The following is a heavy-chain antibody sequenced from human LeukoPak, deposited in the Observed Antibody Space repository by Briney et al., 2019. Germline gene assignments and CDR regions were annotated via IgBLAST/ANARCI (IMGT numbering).Heavy chain of an antibody. Sequence: GGSLRLSCAASGFTFSSYAMHWVRQAPGKGLEWVAVISYDGSNKYYADSVKGRFTISRDNSKNTLYLQMNNLRAEDTAVYYCVRGQITMTVWGQGTLVTVSS. CDR1: GFTFSSYA. J-gene: IGHJ4*02. D-gene: IGHD3-22*01. CDR3: VRGQITMTV. V-gene: IGHV3-30*14. CDR2: ISYDGSNK.